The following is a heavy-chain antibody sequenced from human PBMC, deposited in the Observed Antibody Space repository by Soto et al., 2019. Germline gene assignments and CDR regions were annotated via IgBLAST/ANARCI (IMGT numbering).Heavy chain of an antibody. V-gene: IGHV3-23*01. J-gene: IGHJ4*02. CDR1: GFTFSSYA. CDR3: AKVYRYGPRDYFDY. CDR2: ISGSGGST. D-gene: IGHD5-18*01. Sequence: GSLRLSCAASGFTFSSYAMSWVRQAPGKGLEWDSDISGSGGSTNYADSVKGRFTISRDNSKNTLYLQKNSQRAEDTAVYFCAKVYRYGPRDYFDYWGQGTLVTVSS.